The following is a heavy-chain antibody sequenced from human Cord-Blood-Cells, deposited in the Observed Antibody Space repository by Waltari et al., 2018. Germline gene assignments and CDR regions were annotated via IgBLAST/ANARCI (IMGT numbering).Heavy chain of an antibody. CDR2: IYYSGST. CDR3: ARRRVGRALDY. D-gene: IGHD3-10*01. CDR1: GGSISSRSYY. J-gene: IGHJ4*02. V-gene: IGHV4-39*07. Sequence: QLQLQESGPGLVKPSETLSLTCTVSGGSISSRSYYWGWIRQPPGKGLEWIGSIYYSGSTYYNPSLESRVTISVDTSKNQFSLKLSSVTAADTAVYYCARRRVGRALDYWGQGTLVTVSS.